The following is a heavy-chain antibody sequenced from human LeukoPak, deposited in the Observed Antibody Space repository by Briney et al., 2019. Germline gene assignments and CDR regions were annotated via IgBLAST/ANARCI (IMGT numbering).Heavy chain of an antibody. CDR1: GFTLSSYA. CDR2: ISGSGGST. J-gene: IGHJ3*02. D-gene: IGHD3-3*01. V-gene: IGHV3-23*01. Sequence: GGSLRLSCAASGFTLSSYAMSWVRQAPGKGLEWVSAISGSGGSTYYADSVKGRFIISRDNSKNTLYLQMNSLRAEDTAVYYCAKDYEEPIALDAFDIWGQGTMVTVSS. CDR3: AKDYEEPIALDAFDI.